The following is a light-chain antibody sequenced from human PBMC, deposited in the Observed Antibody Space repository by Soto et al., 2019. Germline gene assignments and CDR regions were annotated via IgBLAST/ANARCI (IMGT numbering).Light chain of an antibody. Sequence: QSVLTQPPSVSGAPGQRVTISCTGSSSNIGAGYDVHWYQQLPGTAPKLLIYGNSNRPSGVPDRFSGSKSDTSASLAISGLQFEDEAVYYCAAWDDSLSGPVFGGGTKLTVL. CDR1: SSNIGAGYD. V-gene: IGLV1-40*01. CDR2: GNS. J-gene: IGLJ3*02. CDR3: AAWDDSLSGPV.